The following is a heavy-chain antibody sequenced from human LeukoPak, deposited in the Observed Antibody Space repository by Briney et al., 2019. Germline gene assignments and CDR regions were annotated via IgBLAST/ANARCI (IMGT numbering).Heavy chain of an antibody. D-gene: IGHD3-22*01. CDR2: ISGSGGST. Sequence: GGSLRLSCAASGFTFSSYAMSWVRQAPGKGLEWVSAISGSGGSTYYADSVKGRFTISRDNSKNTLYLQMNSLRAEDTAVYYCACYYDSSGYSPLTYWGQGTLVTVSS. CDR3: ACYYDSSGYSPLTY. J-gene: IGHJ4*02. CDR1: GFTFSSYA. V-gene: IGHV3-23*01.